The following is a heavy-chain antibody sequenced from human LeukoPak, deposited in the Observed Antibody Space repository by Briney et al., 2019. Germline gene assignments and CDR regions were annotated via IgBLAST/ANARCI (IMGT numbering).Heavy chain of an antibody. CDR1: GFTFSSYS. CDR3: ARDEEWLVHTLFDY. J-gene: IGHJ4*02. CDR2: ISSSSSYI. V-gene: IGHV3-21*01. Sequence: PGGSLRLSCAASGFTFSSYSMNWVRQAPGKGLEWVSSISSSSSYIYYADSVKGRFTISRDNAKNSLYLQMNSLRAKDTAVYYCARDEEWLVHTLFDYWGQGTLVTIS. D-gene: IGHD6-19*01.